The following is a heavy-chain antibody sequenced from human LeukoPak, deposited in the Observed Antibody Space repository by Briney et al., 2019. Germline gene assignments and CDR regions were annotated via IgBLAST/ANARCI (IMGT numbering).Heavy chain of an antibody. V-gene: IGHV3-73*01. CDR2: IRSKANSYAT. CDR3: CREPPFGY. CDR1: GFTFSGSA. J-gene: IGHJ4*02. D-gene: IGHD1-26*01. Sequence: GGSLRLSCAASGFTFSGSAMHWVRQASGKGLEWVGRIRSKANSYATAYAASVKGRFTISRDDSKNTAYLQMNSVKTEDTAVYYCCREPPFGYWGQGTLVTVSS.